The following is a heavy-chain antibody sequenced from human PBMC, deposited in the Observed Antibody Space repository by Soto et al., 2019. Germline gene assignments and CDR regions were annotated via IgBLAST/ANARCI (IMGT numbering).Heavy chain of an antibody. D-gene: IGHD1-7*01. V-gene: IGHV3-9*01. J-gene: IGHJ4*02. Sequence: EVQLVESGGGLVQPGRSLRLSCAASGFTFDDYAMQWVRQAPGKGLEWVSGISWNSGSIGYADSVKGRFTISRDNAKNTLYLQMNSLRAEDTALYYCAKDNEGSITGTTYWGQGTLVTVSS. CDR1: GFTFDDYA. CDR2: ISWNSGSI. CDR3: AKDNEGSITGTTY.